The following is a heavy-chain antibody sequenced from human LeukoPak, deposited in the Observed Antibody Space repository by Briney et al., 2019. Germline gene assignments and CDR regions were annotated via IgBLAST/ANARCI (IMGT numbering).Heavy chain of an antibody. Sequence: ASVKVSFKASGGTFSSYAISWVRQAAGQGLEWMGRIIPILGVANYAQRFRGRVTITADKSTSTAYMELSSLRSVDTAVYYCARVRVVAAKYYYYGMDVWGQGTTVTVSS. D-gene: IGHD2-15*01. CDR1: GGTFSSYA. CDR3: ARVRVVAAKYYYYGMDV. CDR2: IIPILGVA. V-gene: IGHV1-69*04. J-gene: IGHJ6*02.